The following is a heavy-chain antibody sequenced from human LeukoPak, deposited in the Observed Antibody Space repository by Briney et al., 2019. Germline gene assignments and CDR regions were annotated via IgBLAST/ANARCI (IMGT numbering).Heavy chain of an antibody. CDR2: IYYSGST. J-gene: IGHJ6*03. V-gene: IGHV4-39*07. CDR3: ARGRGYSGYGKYYYMDV. Sequence: SSHRMSWVRQPPGKGLEWIGSIYYSGSTYYNPSLKSRVTISVDTSKNQFSLKLSSVTAADTAVYYCARGRGYSGYGKYYYMDVWGKGTTVTVSS. CDR1: SSHR. D-gene: IGHD5-12*01.